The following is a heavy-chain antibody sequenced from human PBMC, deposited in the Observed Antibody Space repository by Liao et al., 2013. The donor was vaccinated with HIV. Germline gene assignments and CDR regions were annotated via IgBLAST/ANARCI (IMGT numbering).Heavy chain of an antibody. CDR3: RGVWGRVTCEGFVCYYYYYYMDA. CDR2: INHSGTT. D-gene: IGHD3-16*01. CDR1: GGSLSGYH. V-gene: IGHV4-34*01. Sequence: QVQLQQWGAGLLKPSETLSLTCAVYGGSLSGYHWSWIRQPPGKGLEWIGEINHSGTTNYNPSLKSRVTISVDTSKNQFSLKLNSVTAADTAVYFVRGVWGRVTCEGFVCYYYYYYMDAWGKGTSVTVSS. J-gene: IGHJ6*03.